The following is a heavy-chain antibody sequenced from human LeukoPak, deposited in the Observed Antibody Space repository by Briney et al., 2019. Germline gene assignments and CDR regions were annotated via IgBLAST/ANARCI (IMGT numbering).Heavy chain of an antibody. J-gene: IGHJ4*02. V-gene: IGHV3-53*01. CDR2: IYSGGTT. D-gene: IGHD3-22*01. CDR3: ARVAVERLYHYDTSGYHLDY. CDR1: GFIVSTNY. Sequence: GGSLRLSCAASGFIVSTNYMSWVRQAPGKGLEWVSVIYSGGTTYDSDFVKGGFTISRDNSKNTLYLQMNSLRAEDTAVYYCARVAVERLYHYDTSGYHLDYWGQGTLVTVSS.